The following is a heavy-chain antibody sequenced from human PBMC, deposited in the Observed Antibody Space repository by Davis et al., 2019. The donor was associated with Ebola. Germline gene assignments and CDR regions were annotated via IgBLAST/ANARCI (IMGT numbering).Heavy chain of an antibody. CDR3: AREGVAVAGTDY. CDR1: GYTFTGYY. V-gene: IGHV3-30-3*01. CDR2: ISYDGSNK. J-gene: IGHJ4*02. Sequence: RPVKVSCKASGYTFTGYYMHWVRQAPGKGLEWVAVISYDGSNKYYADSVKGRFTISRDNSKNTLYLQMNSLRAEDTAVYYCAREGVAVAGTDYWGQGTLVTVSS. D-gene: IGHD6-19*01.